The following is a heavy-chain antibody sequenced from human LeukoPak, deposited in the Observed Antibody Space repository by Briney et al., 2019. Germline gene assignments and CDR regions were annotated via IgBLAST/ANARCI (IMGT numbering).Heavy chain of an antibody. Sequence: GGSLRLSCAASGFTFSSYAMHWVRQAPGKGLEWVAVISYDGSNKYYADSVKGRFTISRDNSKNTLYLQMNSLRAEDTAVYYCAREGRPGAFDIWGQGTMVTVPS. CDR3: AREGRPGAFDI. CDR1: GFTFSSYA. V-gene: IGHV3-30-3*01. CDR2: ISYDGSNK. D-gene: IGHD1-1*01. J-gene: IGHJ3*02.